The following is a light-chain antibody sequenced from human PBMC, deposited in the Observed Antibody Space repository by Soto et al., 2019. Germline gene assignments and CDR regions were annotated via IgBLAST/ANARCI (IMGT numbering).Light chain of an antibody. Sequence: QSALTQPLSASGSPGQSVTISCTGTSGDVGGYDYVSWYQQHPGKAPKLMIYEVTKRPLGVPDRFSGSKSGNTASLTVSGLQAEDEADYYCSSYAGSDNPYVFGTGTRSPS. CDR3: SSYAGSDNPYV. CDR1: SGDVGGYDY. J-gene: IGLJ1*01. V-gene: IGLV2-8*01. CDR2: EVT.